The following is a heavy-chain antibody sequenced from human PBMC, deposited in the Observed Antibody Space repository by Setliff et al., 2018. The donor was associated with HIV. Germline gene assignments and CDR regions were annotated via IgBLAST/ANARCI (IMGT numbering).Heavy chain of an antibody. Sequence: PSETLSLTCAVYGGSFNGYSWTWIRQPPGKGLEWIGGINHSGSTNYNPSLKSRVTISVDTSKSQFSLRLNSVTATDTAVYYCARAAAGNTGPFDLWGQGSPVTVSS. V-gene: IGHV4-34*01. D-gene: IGHD4-17*01. CDR3: ARAAAGNTGPFDL. CDR2: INHSGST. J-gene: IGHJ4*02. CDR1: GGSFNGYS.